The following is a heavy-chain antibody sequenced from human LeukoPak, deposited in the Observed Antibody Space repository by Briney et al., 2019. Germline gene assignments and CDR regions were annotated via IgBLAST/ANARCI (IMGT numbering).Heavy chain of an antibody. CDR1: GFTSSSYA. CDR2: ISGSGGST. J-gene: IGHJ3*02. V-gene: IGHV3-23*01. D-gene: IGHD3-10*01. Sequence: PGGSLRPSCAASGFTSSSYAMSWVRQAPGKGLEWVSAISGSGGSTYYADSVKGRFTISRDNSKNTLYLQMNSLRAEDTAVYYCAKDFGWFGDSIEFGAFDIWGQGTMVTVSS. CDR3: AKDFGWFGDSIEFGAFDI.